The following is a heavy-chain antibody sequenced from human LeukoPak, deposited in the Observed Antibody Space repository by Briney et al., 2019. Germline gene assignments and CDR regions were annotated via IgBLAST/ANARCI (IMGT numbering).Heavy chain of an antibody. Sequence: SETLSLTCTVSGVSIIDHDWGWIRQPPGKGLEWIGNIYSSGNTYFNPSLRSRVATSVDTSKNQFSLSLTSVTAADTAMFYCARLKPNYLGTFDSWGQGGPGHRLL. J-gene: IGHJ4*02. CDR3: ARLKPNYLGTFDS. CDR2: IYSSGNT. CDR1: GVSIIDHD. D-gene: IGHD7-27*01. V-gene: IGHV4-4*09.